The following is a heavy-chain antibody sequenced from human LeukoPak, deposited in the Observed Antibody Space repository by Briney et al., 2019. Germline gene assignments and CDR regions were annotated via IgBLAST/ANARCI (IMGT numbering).Heavy chain of an antibody. CDR1: GFTFSSYA. Sequence: GGSLRLSCAASGFTFSSYAMSWVRQAPGKGLEWVSGIDGSGGSTYYADSVRGRFTVSRDNSKNTVYLRMNSLRAEDTAVYYCAKEWGSHGYPLFDYWGQGTLVTVSS. J-gene: IGHJ4*02. D-gene: IGHD5-18*01. CDR2: IDGSGGST. V-gene: IGHV3-23*01. CDR3: AKEWGSHGYPLFDY.